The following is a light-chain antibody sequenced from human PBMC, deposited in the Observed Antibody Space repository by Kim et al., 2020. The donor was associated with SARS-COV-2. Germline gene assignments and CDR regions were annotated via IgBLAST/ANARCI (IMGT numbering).Light chain of an antibody. CDR2: EDD. J-gene: IGLJ3*02. V-gene: IGLV6-57*04. Sequence: NFMLTQPHSVSESPGKTVTISCTPTSGKIATNYIQWFRQRPGSAPTTVFYEDDQRPSGVPDRFSVFIDTTANSASLTISDLQPEDEADYYCHSYDWDNLWVFGGGTQLTVL. CDR3: HSYDWDNLWV. CDR1: SGKIATNY.